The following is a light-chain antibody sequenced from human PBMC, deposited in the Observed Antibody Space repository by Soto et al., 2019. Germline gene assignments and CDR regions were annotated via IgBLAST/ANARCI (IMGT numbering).Light chain of an antibody. J-gene: IGLJ2*01. CDR3: LLSYSATRSAV. V-gene: IGLV7-46*01. Sequence: QAVVTQEPSLTVSPGGTVTLTCGSSTGAVTSGHYPHWFRQEPGQAPRTLIYETSNKYSWTPARFSGSLLGDKAALTLSGAQPEDEAEYYCLLSYSATRSAVFGGGTKVTVL. CDR2: ETS. CDR1: TGAVTSGHY.